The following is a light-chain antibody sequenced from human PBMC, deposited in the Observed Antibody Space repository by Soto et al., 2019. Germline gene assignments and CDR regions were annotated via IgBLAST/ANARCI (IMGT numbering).Light chain of an antibody. CDR2: EVN. Sequence: QSVLTQPPSASGSHGQSVTISCTGTSSDVGGYNYVSWYQQHPGKAPKVMIYEVNKRPSGVPDRFSGSKSGNTASLTVSGLQAEDEADYHCSSYADRNIYVFRTGTKVTVL. J-gene: IGLJ1*01. V-gene: IGLV2-8*01. CDR1: SSDVGGYNY. CDR3: SSYADRNIYV.